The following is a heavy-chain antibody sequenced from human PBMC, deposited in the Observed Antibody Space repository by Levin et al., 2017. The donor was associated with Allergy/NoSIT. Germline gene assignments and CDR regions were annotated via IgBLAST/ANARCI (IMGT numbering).Heavy chain of an antibody. J-gene: IGHJ6*02. CDR1: GFTFSSYA. D-gene: IGHD3-22*01. CDR2: ISYDGSNK. CDR3: ARDQYYYDSSGYYGDIYDYYGMDV. V-gene: IGHV3-30-3*01. Sequence: GESLKISCAASGFTFSSYAMHWVRQAPGKGLEWVAVISYDGSNKYYADSVKGRFTISRDNSKNTLYLQMNSLRAEDTAVYYCARDQYYYDSSGYYGDIYDYYGMDVWGQGTTVTVSS.